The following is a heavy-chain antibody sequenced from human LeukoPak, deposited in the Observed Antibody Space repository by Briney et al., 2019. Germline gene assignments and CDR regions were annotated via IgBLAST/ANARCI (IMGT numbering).Heavy chain of an antibody. D-gene: IGHD5-12*01. Sequence: PSETLSLTCAVYGGSFSGYYWSWIRQPPGKGLEWIGEINHSGSTNYNPSLKSRVTISVDTSKNQFSLKLSSVTAADTAVYYCARDAATIRYFDYWGQGTLVTVSS. CDR1: GGSFSGYY. CDR2: INHSGST. V-gene: IGHV4-34*01. CDR3: ARDAATIRYFDY. J-gene: IGHJ4*02.